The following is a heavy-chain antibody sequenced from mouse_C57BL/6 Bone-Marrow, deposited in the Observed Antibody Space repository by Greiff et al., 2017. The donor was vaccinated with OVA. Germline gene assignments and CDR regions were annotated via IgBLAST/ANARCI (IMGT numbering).Heavy chain of an antibody. CDR3: ARDYYGRTRGAMDY. D-gene: IGHD1-2*01. Sequence: EVHLVESGGDLVKPGGSLKLSCAASGFTFSSYGMSWVRQTPDKRLEWVATISSGGSYTYYPDSVKGRFTISRDNAKNTLYLQMSSLKSEDTAMYYCARDYYGRTRGAMDYWGQGTSVTVSS. CDR2: ISSGGSYT. J-gene: IGHJ4*01. V-gene: IGHV5-6*01. CDR1: GFTFSSYG.